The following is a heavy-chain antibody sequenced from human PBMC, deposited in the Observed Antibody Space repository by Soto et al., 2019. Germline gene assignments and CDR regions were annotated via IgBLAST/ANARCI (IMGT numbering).Heavy chain of an antibody. J-gene: IGHJ4*02. CDR1: GFTFSSYA. D-gene: IGHD3-9*01. V-gene: IGHV3-30-3*01. CDR2: ISYDGSNK. Sequence: GGSLRLSCAASGFTFSSYAMHWVRQAPGKGLEWVAVISYDGSNKYYADSVKGRFTISRDNSKNTLYLQMNSLRAEDTAVYYCARDYLTGYYGFYFDYWGQGTLVTVSS. CDR3: ARDYLTGYYGFYFDY.